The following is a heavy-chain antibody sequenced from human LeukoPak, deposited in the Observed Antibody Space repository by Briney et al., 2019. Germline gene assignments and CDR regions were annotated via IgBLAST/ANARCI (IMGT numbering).Heavy chain of an antibody. J-gene: IGHJ4*02. CDR1: GYTFTSYG. V-gene: IGHV1-18*01. CDR2: ISAYNGNT. D-gene: IGHD2-8*01. CDR3: ARVPVLMVYADYFDY. Sequence: ASVKVSCKASGYTFTSYGISWVRQALGQGLEWMGWISAYNGNTNYAQKLQGRVTMTTDTSTSTAYMELRSLRSDDTAVYYCARVPVLMVYADYFDYWGQGTLVTVSS.